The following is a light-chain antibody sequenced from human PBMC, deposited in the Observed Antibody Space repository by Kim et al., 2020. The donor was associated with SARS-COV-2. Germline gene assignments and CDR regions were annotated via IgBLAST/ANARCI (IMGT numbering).Light chain of an antibody. CDR1: SGSVARNY. J-gene: IGLJ3*02. CDR3: QSYDTANRV. Sequence: GKPVTISCPGSSGSVARNYVMWYQQRPGRAPTAVIFEDKQRPSGVPDQFSGFIDSSSNFASLTISGLKTEDEADYNCQSYDTANRVFGGGTQLTVL. CDR2: EDK. V-gene: IGLV6-57*02.